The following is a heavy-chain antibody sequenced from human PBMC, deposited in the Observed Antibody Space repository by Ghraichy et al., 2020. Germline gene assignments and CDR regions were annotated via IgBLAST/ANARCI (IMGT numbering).Heavy chain of an antibody. Sequence: GESLRLSCVASGFTFSNAWMNWVRQAPGKRLEWVGHIKTKTEGETTDYAAPVKGRFTISRDDSKSTLYLQMNSLKSDDTAIYFCVSDTVAVWGQGTTVTVSS. V-gene: IGHV3-15*07. J-gene: IGHJ6*02. CDR3: VSDTVAV. CDR1: GFTFSNAW. CDR2: IKTKTEGETT.